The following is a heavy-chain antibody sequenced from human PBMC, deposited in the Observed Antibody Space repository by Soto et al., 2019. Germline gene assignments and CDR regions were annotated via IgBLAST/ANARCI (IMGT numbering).Heavy chain of an antibody. CDR2: ISDSGHYI. CDR1: GVSFRNYG. V-gene: IGHV3-21*01. Sequence: GRPLRLACAASGVSFRNYGMRWVLQAPGKGLEWLSSISDSGHYIYYADSVKGRFTISRDNAKNSLFLQMNSLRGEDTAVYYCARSGLALPYSASHWFDPWGHGTLVTVSS. D-gene: IGHD3-22*01. J-gene: IGHJ5*02. CDR3: ARSGLALPYSASHWFDP.